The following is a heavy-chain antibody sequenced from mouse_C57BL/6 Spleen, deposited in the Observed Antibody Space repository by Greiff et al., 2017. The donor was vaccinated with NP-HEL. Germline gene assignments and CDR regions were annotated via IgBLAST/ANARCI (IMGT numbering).Heavy chain of an antibody. J-gene: IGHJ4*01. Sequence: QVHVKQSGAELVRPGASVTLSCKASGYTFTDYEMHWVKQTPVHGLEWIGAIDPETGGTAYNQKFKGKAILTADKSSSTAYMELRSLTSEDSAVYYCTRRGLGYYYAMDYWGQGTSVTVSS. CDR1: GYTFTDYE. CDR2: IDPETGGT. CDR3: TRRGLGYYYAMDY. D-gene: IGHD4-1*01. V-gene: IGHV1-15*01.